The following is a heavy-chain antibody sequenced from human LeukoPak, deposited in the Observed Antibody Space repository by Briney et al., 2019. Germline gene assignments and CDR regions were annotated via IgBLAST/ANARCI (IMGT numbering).Heavy chain of an antibody. D-gene: IGHD3-10*01. CDR2: INHSGST. CDR3: ARGWFGYYNWFDP. Sequence: PSETLSLTCAVYGGSFSGYYWSWIRQPPGKGLEWIGEINHSGSTNYNPSLKNRVTISVDTSKNQFSLKLSSVTAADTAVYYCARGWFGYYNWFDPWGQGTLVTVSS. J-gene: IGHJ5*02. V-gene: IGHV4-34*01. CDR1: GGSFSGYY.